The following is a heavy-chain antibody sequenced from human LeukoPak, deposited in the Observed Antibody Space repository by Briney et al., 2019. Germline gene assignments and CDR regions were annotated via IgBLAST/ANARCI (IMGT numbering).Heavy chain of an antibody. CDR2: ISSNGGST. CDR3: AKAIYGSGVGPFYYFGMDV. Sequence: PGGSLRLSCAASGFTFSSYAMHWVRQAPGKGLEYVSAISSNGGSTYYANSVKGRFTISRDNSKNTLYLQMGSLRAEDTALYYCAKAIYGSGVGPFYYFGMDVWGQGTTVTVSS. V-gene: IGHV3-64*01. CDR1: GFTFSSYA. D-gene: IGHD3-10*01. J-gene: IGHJ6*02.